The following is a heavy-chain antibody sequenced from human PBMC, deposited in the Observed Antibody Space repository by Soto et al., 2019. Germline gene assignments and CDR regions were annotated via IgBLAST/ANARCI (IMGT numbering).Heavy chain of an antibody. CDR1: GGSFSSHG. Sequence: GASAKVSCKASGGSFSSHGIAWVRQVPGRGLEWVGGIMPTFGSATYAPKFQGRVTITADKSTSTAYMELRSLRSEDTAVYYCATERSAQYFDYWGQGTLVTVSS. D-gene: IGHD1-1*01. CDR2: IMPTFGSA. CDR3: ATERSAQYFDY. V-gene: IGHV1-69*06. J-gene: IGHJ4*02.